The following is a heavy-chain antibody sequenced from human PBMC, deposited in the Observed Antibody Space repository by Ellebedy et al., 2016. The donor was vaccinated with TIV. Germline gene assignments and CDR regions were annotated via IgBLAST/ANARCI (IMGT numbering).Heavy chain of an antibody. J-gene: IGHJ4*02. CDR1: GHSFTSYW. Sequence: GESLKISXKGSGHSFTSYWIGWVRQMPGKGLEWMGIINPGDSDTRYRPSFQGQVTISADKSITTAYLQWSALKASDTALYYCATSTDSWYYLDYWGQGTLVTVSS. CDR2: INPGDSDT. CDR3: ATSTDSWYYLDY. V-gene: IGHV5-51*01. D-gene: IGHD6-13*01.